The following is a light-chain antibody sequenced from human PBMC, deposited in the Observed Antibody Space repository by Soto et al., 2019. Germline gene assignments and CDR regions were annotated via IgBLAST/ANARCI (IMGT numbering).Light chain of an antibody. CDR3: QQLNSYPLT. CDR1: QGISSY. Sequence: DIQLTQSPSFLSASVGDRVTITCRASQGISSYLAWYQQKPGEAPKLLIDAASTLQSGVPSRFSGSVSGTEFTLTIGTLQPEDFASYSCQQLNSYPLTFGPGTKVDIK. CDR2: AAS. V-gene: IGKV1-9*01. J-gene: IGKJ3*01.